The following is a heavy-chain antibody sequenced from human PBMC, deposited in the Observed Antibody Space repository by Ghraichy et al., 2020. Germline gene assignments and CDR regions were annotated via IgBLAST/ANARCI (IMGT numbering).Heavy chain of an antibody. J-gene: IGHJ6*02. CDR1: GYPFTSYA. CDR3: ARGLIAVAGYGMDV. V-gene: IGHV1-3*01. Sequence: ASVKVSCKASGYPFTSYAMQWVRQAPGQRLEWMGWINAGNGNTKYSQKFQGRVTITRDTSASTAYMELSSLRSEDTAVYYCARGLIAVAGYGMDVWGQGTTVTVSS. CDR2: INAGNGNT. D-gene: IGHD6-19*01.